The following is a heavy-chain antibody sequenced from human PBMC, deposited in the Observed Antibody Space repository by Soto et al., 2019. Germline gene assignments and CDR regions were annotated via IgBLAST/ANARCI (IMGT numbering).Heavy chain of an antibody. J-gene: IGHJ3*02. D-gene: IGHD2-15*01. Sequence: GSLRLSCAASGFTFSSYSMNWVRQAPGKGLEWVSYISSSSSTIYYADSVKGRFTISRDNAKNSLYLQMNSLRAEDTAVYYCARDGVVVADDAFDIWGQGTMVTVSS. CDR3: ARDGVVVADDAFDI. CDR1: GFTFSSYS. V-gene: IGHV3-48*01. CDR2: ISSSSSTI.